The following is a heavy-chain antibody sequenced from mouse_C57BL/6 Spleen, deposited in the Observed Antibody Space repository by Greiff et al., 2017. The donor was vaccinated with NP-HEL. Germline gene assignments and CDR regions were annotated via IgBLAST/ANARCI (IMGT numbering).Heavy chain of an antibody. V-gene: IGHV14-4*01. CDR3: TPYYDYDGYAMDY. CDR1: GFNIKDDY. Sequence: EVQLQQSGAELVRPGASVKLSCTASGFNIKDDYMHWVKQRPEQGLEWIGWIDPENGDTEYASKFQGKATITADTSSNTAYLQLSSLTSEDTAVYYCTPYYDYDGYAMDYWGQGTSVTVSS. J-gene: IGHJ4*01. D-gene: IGHD2-4*01. CDR2: IDPENGDT.